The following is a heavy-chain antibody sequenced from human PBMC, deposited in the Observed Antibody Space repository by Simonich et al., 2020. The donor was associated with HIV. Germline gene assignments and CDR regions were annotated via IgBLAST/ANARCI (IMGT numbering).Heavy chain of an antibody. D-gene: IGHD3-3*01. CDR1: GGSFINYY. CDR3: AAGHGLLRFLEWEGTYMDV. J-gene: IGHJ6*03. V-gene: IGHV4-34*01. CDR2: VNHSGTT. Sequence: QVQLQQWGAGLLKPSETLSLTCAVSGGSFINYYWCWIRQPPGKGLEWLGEVNHSGTTRYNPALNSGVTKSVEKSKNQFSLKLSSMTAADTAVYYCAAGHGLLRFLEWEGTYMDVWGKGTTVTVSS.